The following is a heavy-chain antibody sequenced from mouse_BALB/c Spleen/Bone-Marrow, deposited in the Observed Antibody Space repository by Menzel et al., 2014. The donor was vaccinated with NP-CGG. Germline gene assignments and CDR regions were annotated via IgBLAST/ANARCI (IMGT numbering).Heavy chain of an antibody. D-gene: IGHD2-4*01. CDR1: GFSLTDYG. CDR2: IWGVGTT. V-gene: IGHV2-6-5*01. CDR3: AKIYYDFDGFAH. Sequence: VQLVESGPGLVAPSQSLSITCTVSGFSLTDYGVSWIRQPPGKGLEWLGVIWGVGTTYYNSALKSRLSISKDNSKSQVFLKMNSLQTDDTAIYYCAKIYYDFDGFAHCGQGTLVTVSA. J-gene: IGHJ3*01.